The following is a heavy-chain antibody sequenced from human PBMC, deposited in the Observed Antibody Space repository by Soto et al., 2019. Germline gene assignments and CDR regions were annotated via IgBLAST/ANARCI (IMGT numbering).Heavy chain of an antibody. CDR1: GFTFSDYY. CDR2: ISSSSSYT. J-gene: IGHJ3*02. D-gene: IGHD3-22*01. CDR3: ASLGDYYDSSGAFDI. V-gene: IGHV3-11*06. Sequence: GGSLRLSCAASGFTFSDYYMSWIRQAPGKGLEWVSYISSSSSYTNYADSVKGRFTISRDNAKNSLYLQMNSLRAEDTAVYYCASLGDYYDSSGAFDIWGQGTMVTVS.